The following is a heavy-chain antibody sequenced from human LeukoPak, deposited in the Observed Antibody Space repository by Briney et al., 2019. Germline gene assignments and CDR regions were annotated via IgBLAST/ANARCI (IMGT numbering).Heavy chain of an antibody. CDR3: ARRAAAGGGYAFDI. D-gene: IGHD6-13*01. CDR2: IYYSGST. Sequence: SETLSLTCTVSGGSISSYYWSWIRQPPGKGLEWIGYIYYSGSTDYNPSLKSRVTISVDTSKNQFSLKLSSVTAADTAVYYCARRAAAGGGYAFDIWGQGTMVTVSS. V-gene: IGHV4-59*08. CDR1: GGSISSYY. J-gene: IGHJ3*02.